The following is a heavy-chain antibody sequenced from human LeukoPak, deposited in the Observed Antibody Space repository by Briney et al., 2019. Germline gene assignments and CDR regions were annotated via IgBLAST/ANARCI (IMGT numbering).Heavy chain of an antibody. V-gene: IGHV3-15*01. CDR2: IKSTPEGGTV. CDR3: STYSGSPHYSFAH. CDR1: GITFSNTW. J-gene: IGHJ5*02. Sequence: GGSLRLSCVTSGITFSNTWMSWVRQSPGKGLEWVGRIKSTPEGGTVEYGTPVKGRFTVSRDDSKSTLYLQMNSLKIEDTAVYYCSTYSGSPHYSFAHWGQGTLVTVSS. D-gene: IGHD1-26*01.